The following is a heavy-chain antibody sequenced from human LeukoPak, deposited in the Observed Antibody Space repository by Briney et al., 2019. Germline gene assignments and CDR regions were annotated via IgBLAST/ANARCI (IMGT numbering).Heavy chain of an antibody. D-gene: IGHD6-19*01. CDR1: GFTLSSNY. J-gene: IGHJ6*02. Sequence: GGSLRLSCAASGFTLSSNYMSWVRQAPGRGLEWVSLIYSGGSTYYADSVKGRFTNSRDNSKNTVYLQMNSLRAEDTAVYYCVRVGQWLVQDYYYYYGMDVWGQGTTVTVSS. CDR3: VRVGQWLVQDYYYYYGMDV. CDR2: IYSGGST. V-gene: IGHV3-53*01.